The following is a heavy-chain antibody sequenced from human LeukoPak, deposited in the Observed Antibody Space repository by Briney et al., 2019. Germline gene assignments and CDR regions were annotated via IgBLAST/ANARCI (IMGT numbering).Heavy chain of an antibody. D-gene: IGHD6-13*01. Sequence: PSETLSLTCTVSSGSISSGSYYWSWLRQPPGKGLEWIGYIYHDGRTYYTPSLKSRLTISLDRSKNQFSLKLSSVTAADTAVYYCARVADVPFIYSSSWYQKHDAFDIWGQGTMVTVSS. CDR1: SGSISSGSYY. CDR2: IYHDGRT. J-gene: IGHJ3*02. V-gene: IGHV4-30-2*01. CDR3: ARVADVPFIYSSSWYQKHDAFDI.